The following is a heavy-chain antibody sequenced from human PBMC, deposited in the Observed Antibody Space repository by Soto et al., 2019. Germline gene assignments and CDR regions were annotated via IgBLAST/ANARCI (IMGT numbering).Heavy chain of an antibody. CDR1: GYTLRELN. J-gene: IGHJ4*02. V-gene: IGHV1-24*01. Sequence: ASVKVSCKVTGYTLRELNLHWVRQAPGKGLEWLAGYDPAKGETLYAQTVKGRITVTEDTSAVTAYMELRGLTFDDSAVYYCATGDQLSAEVTGISLSFWGQGTRVTVSS. CDR3: ATGDQLSAEVTGISLSF. D-gene: IGHD2-21*02. CDR2: YDPAKGET.